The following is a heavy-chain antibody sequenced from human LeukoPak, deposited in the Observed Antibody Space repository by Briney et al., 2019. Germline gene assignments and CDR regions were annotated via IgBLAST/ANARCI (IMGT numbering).Heavy chain of an antibody. CDR3: AVGYYYGSTY. CDR2: IYYSGDT. Sequence: SETLSLTCTVSGGSISSSSYYWGWIRQPPGKGLEWIGNIYYSGDTYYNPSLKSRLTISVDTSENQFSLKMSSVTASDTAIYYCAVGYYYGSTYWGQGTLVTVSS. J-gene: IGHJ4*02. V-gene: IGHV4-39*01. D-gene: IGHD3-10*01. CDR1: GGSISSSSYY.